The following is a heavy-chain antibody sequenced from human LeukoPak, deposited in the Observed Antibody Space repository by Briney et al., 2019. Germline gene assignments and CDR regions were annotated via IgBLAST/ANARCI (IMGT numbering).Heavy chain of an antibody. CDR1: GGTFSSYA. CDR3: ARASYYDSSDYYSAKYLQH. J-gene: IGHJ1*01. V-gene: IGHV1-69*04. Sequence: SVKVSCKASGGTFSSYAISWVRQAPVQGLEWMGRIIPILGIANYAQKFQGRVTITADTPTTTAYTELRSLRSEATAVYYCARASYYDSSDYYSAKYLQHWGHGTLFTVSS. CDR2: IIPILGIA. D-gene: IGHD3-22*01.